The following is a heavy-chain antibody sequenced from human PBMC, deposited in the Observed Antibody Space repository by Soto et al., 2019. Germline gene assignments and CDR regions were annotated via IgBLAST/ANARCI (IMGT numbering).Heavy chain of an antibody. CDR3: ARRDAYNFFDY. Sequence: SETLSLTCLVSGQYIKSNFWWAWVRQSPGKDLEWIGEIYHSGSTIYTPSLKSRVTISVDKSNNQFSLKLTSVTAADTAVYYCARRDAYNFFDYWGQGTLVTVSS. CDR2: IYHSGST. D-gene: IGHD2-2*01. CDR1: GQYIKSNFW. J-gene: IGHJ4*02. V-gene: IGHV4-4*02.